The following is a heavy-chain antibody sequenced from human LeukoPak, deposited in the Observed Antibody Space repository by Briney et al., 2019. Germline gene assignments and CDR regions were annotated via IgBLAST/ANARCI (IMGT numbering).Heavy chain of an antibody. J-gene: IGHJ4*02. D-gene: IGHD2-2*03. V-gene: IGHV3-66*01. CDR2: IYSSGHT. Sequence: GGSLRLSCAASGVTVNNNYMSWVRQAPGKVPEWVSSIYSSGHTHYADSVKGRFAISRDNSKNTLYLQMNSLTVEDTAVYYCTRDGSSSSRFGYWGQGTLVTVSA. CDR3: TRDGSSSSRFGY. CDR1: GVTVNNNY.